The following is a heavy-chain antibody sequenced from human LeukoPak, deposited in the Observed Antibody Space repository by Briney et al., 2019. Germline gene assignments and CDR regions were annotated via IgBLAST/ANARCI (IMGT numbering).Heavy chain of an antibody. J-gene: IGHJ6*03. CDR2: ISSIGSTI. CDR3: ARHTLAVAGITTLGHMDV. D-gene: IGHD6-19*01. CDR1: GFTFSDYY. Sequence: GGSLRLSCAASGFTFSDYYMSWIRQAPGKGLEWVSYISSIGSTIYYADSVKGRFTISRDNAKNSLYLQMNSLRAEDTAVYYCARHTLAVAGITTLGHMDVWGKGTTVTVSS. V-gene: IGHV3-11*04.